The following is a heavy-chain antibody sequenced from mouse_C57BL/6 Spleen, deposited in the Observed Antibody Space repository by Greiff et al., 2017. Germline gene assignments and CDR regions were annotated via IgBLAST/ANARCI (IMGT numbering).Heavy chain of an antibody. J-gene: IGHJ3*01. D-gene: IGHD2-3*01. CDR3: ARSLYDGYPAWFAY. V-gene: IGHV1-82*01. Sequence: QVQLQQSGPELVKPGASVKISCKASGYAFSSSWMNWVKQRPGKGLEWIGRIYPGDGDTNYNGKFKGKATLTADKSSSTAYMQLSSLTSEDSAVYFCARSLYDGYPAWFAYWGQGTLVTVSA. CDR1: GYAFSSSW. CDR2: IYPGDGDT.